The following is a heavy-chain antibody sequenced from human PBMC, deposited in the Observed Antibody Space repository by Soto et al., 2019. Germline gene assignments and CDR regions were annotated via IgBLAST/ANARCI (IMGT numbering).Heavy chain of an antibody. D-gene: IGHD3-10*01. J-gene: IGHJ6*02. CDR2: IYNSGST. CDR1: GGSISSYY. V-gene: IGHV4-59*01. CDR3: ARARITMVREVIKYNMDV. Sequence: SETLSLTCTVSGGSISSYYWSWIRRPPGKGLEWIGYIYNSGSTHSNPSLQSRVTISVDTSKNQFSLKLSSVTAADTGIYYCARARITMVREVIKYNMDVWGQGTTVTVSS.